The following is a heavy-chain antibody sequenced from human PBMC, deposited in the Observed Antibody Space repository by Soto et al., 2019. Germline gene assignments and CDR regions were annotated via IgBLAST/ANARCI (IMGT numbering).Heavy chain of an antibody. CDR3: ARVWASSSWSRILDY. CDR1: GYTFTSYG. CDR2: ISAYNGNT. J-gene: IGHJ4*02. D-gene: IGHD6-13*01. Sequence: QFQLVQSGAEVKKPEASVKVSCKASGYTFTSYGISWVRQAPGQGHEWMGWISAYNGNTNYAQKLQGRVTMTTDTSTSTAYMELRSLRSDDTAVYYCARVWASSSWSRILDYWGQGTLVTVSS. V-gene: IGHV1-18*01.